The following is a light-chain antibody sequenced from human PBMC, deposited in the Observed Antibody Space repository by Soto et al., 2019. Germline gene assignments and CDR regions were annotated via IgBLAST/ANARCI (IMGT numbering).Light chain of an antibody. J-gene: IGKJ1*01. CDR3: QQSYSMPGT. Sequence: DIQITQSPASLSSSVRERFTITCQASQDISSYLNWYQQKPGKAPELLIYTASNVQSGVPSRISGSGSGTDFTLTISSLQPEDFATYYCQQSYSMPGTFGQGTKVDIK. CDR1: QDISSY. CDR2: TAS. V-gene: IGKV1-39*01.